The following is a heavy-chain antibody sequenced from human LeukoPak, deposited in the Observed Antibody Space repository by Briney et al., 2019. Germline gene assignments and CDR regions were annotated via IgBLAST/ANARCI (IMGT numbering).Heavy chain of an antibody. V-gene: IGHV1-46*01. CDR2: INPSGGST. J-gene: IGHJ5*02. CDR1: GYTFTSYY. Sequence: ASVKVSCKASGYTFTSYYMHWVRQAPGQGLEWMGIINPSGGSTSYAQKFQGRVTMTRDTSTSTVYMELSSLRSEDMAVYYCAREWSAVAEIDPWGQGTLVTVSS. CDR3: AREWSAVAEIDP. D-gene: IGHD6-19*01.